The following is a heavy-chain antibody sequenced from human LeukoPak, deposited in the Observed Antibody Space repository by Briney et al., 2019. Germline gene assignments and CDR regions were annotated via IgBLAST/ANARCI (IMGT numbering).Heavy chain of an antibody. CDR2: INSDGSST. V-gene: IGHV3-74*01. J-gene: IGHJ5*02. D-gene: IGHD3-9*01. CDR3: ARPYYDILTGTLQDWFDL. Sequence: GGSLRLSCAASGFTFSSYWMHWVRHAPGKGLVWVSRINSDGSSTSYADSVKGRFTISRDNAKNTLYLQMNSLRAEDTAVYYCARPYYDILTGTLQDWFDLWGQGTLVTVSS. CDR1: GFTFSSYW.